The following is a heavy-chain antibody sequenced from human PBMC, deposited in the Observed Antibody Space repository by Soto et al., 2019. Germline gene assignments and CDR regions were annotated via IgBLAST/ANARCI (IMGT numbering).Heavy chain of an antibody. Sequence: GASVKVSCKASGYTFTSYAMHWVRQAPGQRLEWTGWINAGNGNTKYSQKFQGRVTITRDTSASTAYMELSSLRSEDTAVYYCARESGVYDFWSGYWGGNWFDPWGQGTLVTVSS. CDR2: INAGNGNT. V-gene: IGHV1-3*01. CDR1: GYTFTSYA. D-gene: IGHD3-3*01. J-gene: IGHJ5*02. CDR3: ARESGVYDFWSGYWGGNWFDP.